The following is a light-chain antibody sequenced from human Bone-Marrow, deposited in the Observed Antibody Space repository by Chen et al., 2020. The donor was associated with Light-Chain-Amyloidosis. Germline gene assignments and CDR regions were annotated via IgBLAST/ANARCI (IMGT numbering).Light chain of an antibody. CDR2: DDS. V-gene: IGLV3-21*02. J-gene: IGLJ3*02. CDR3: QVWHRSSDRPV. Sequence: SYVLTQPSSVSVAPGQTATIACGGNNIGSTSVHWYQQTPGQAPLLVVYDDSDRPSGIPERLSCSNAKNTAPLTICMVEAGDEADYYCQVWHRSSDRPVFGGGTKLTVL. CDR1: NIGSTS.